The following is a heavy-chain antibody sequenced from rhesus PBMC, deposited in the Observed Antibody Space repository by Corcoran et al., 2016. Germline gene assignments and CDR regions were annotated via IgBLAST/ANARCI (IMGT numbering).Heavy chain of an antibody. Sequence: QLQLQESGPGLVKPSETLSVTCAVSGGSISSSYWSWIRQAPGKGLEWIGYIYGSGSSTNYNPSLKSRVTVSKDTSKNQCSLKLSSVTAADTAVYYCARVRIAAGLYFDYWGQGVLVTVSS. CDR1: GGSISSSY. CDR2: IYGSGSST. J-gene: IGHJ4*01. V-gene: IGHV4-169*01. D-gene: IGHD6-13*01. CDR3: ARVRIAAGLYFDY.